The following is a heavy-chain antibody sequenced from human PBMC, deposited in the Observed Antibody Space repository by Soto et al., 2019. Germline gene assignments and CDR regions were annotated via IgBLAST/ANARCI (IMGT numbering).Heavy chain of an antibody. J-gene: IGHJ2*01. CDR2: IYYSGST. CDR3: ARGDRRLGVTKRYWYFDL. CDR1: GGSISSYY. Sequence: PSETLSLTCTVSGGSISSYYWSWIRQPPGKGLEWIGYIYYSGSTNYNPSLKSRVTISVDTSKNQFSLKLSSVTAADTAVYYCARGDRRLGVTKRYWYFDLWGRGTLVT. V-gene: IGHV4-59*08. D-gene: IGHD3-10*01.